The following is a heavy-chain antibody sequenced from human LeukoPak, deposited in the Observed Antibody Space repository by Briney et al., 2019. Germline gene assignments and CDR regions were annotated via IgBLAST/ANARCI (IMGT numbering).Heavy chain of an antibody. D-gene: IGHD6-13*01. CDR3: ARRVATTGRYYFDY. V-gene: IGHV4-59*01. CDR1: GGSFSSYY. CDR2: IYYSGSS. Sequence: SETLSLTCAVYGGSFSSYYWSWIRQPPGKGLEWIGYIYYSGSSNYNPSLKSRVTISVDTSKNQFSLKLTSVTAADTAVYYCARRVATTGRYYFDYWGQGTLVTVSS. J-gene: IGHJ4*02.